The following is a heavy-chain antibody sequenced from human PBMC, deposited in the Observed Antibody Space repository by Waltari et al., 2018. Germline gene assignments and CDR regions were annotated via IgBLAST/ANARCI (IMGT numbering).Heavy chain of an antibody. CDR1: GFTFSSYW. Sequence: EVQLVESGGGLVQPGGSLRLSCAASGFTFSSYWMSWVRQATGKGVVWVANNKQEGGGKYYVDSVKGRFTISRDNAKNSLYLQMNGLRAEDTAVYYFARYQAAAGPLDYWGQGTLVTVSS. CDR3: ARYQAAAGPLDY. CDR2: NKQEGGGK. J-gene: IGHJ4*02. V-gene: IGHV3-7*01. D-gene: IGHD6-13*01.